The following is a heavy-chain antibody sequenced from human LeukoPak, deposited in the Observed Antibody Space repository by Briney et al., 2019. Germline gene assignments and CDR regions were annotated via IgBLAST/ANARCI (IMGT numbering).Heavy chain of an antibody. J-gene: IGHJ6*03. D-gene: IGHD3-22*01. CDR2: INHSGST. Sequence: PSETLSLTCAVYGGSFSGYYWSWIRQPPGKGLEWIGEINHSGSTNYNPSLESRVTISVDTSKNQFSLKLSSVTAADTAVYYCARGSRHYYDSRIYYMDVWGKGTTVTVSS. CDR3: ARGSRHYYDSRIYYMDV. V-gene: IGHV4-34*01. CDR1: GGSFSGYY.